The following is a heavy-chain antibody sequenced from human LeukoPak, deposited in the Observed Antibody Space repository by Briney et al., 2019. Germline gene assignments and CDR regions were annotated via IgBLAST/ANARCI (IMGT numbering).Heavy chain of an antibody. CDR2: IYYSGSA. J-gene: IGHJ3*02. CDR1: GGSISKSSYY. CDR3: ASQWYYYDSSGLDAFDI. D-gene: IGHD3-22*01. Sequence: SETLSLTCTVSGGSISKSSYYWGWIRQPPGKGLERIGSIYYSGSAYYNPSLKSRVTISVDTSKSQFSLKLSSVTAADTAMYYCASQWYYYDSSGLDAFDIWGQGTMVTVSS. V-gene: IGHV4-39*01.